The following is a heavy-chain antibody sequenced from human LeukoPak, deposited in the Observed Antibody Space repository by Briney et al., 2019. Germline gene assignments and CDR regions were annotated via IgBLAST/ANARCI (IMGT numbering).Heavy chain of an antibody. D-gene: IGHD2-8*01. Sequence: GGSRGPSFAASGSTFDDYAMHGVGQAPGKGLGWVSLISGDGGSTYYADSVKGRFTISRDNSKNSLYLQMNSLRTEDTALYYCAKVGRSDIVLMVYEHWGQGTLVTVSS. CDR1: GSTFDDYA. J-gene: IGHJ1*01. CDR2: ISGDGGST. V-gene: IGHV3-43*02. CDR3: AKVGRSDIVLMVYEH.